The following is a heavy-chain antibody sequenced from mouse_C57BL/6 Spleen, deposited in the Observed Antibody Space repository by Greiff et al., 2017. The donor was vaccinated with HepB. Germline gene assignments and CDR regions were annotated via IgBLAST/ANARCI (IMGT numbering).Heavy chain of an antibody. CDR1: GFTFSDYY. J-gene: IGHJ2*01. Sequence: EVMLVESEGGLVQPGSSMKLSCTASGFTFSDYYMAWVRQVPEKGLEWVANINYDGSSTYYLDSLKSRFIISRDNAKNLLYLQMSSLKSEDTATYYCARGERGYFDYWGQGTTLTVSS. CDR2: INYDGSST. CDR3: ARGERGYFDY. V-gene: IGHV5-16*01.